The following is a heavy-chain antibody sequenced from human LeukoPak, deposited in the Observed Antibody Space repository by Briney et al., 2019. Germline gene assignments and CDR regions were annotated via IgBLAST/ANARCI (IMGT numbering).Heavy chain of an antibody. J-gene: IGHJ4*02. CDR2: ISAYNGHT. V-gene: IGHV1-18*01. Sequence: GASLKVSCKASGYTFSSYGFTWVRQAPGQGLEWMGWISAYNGHTKYRQKLQGRVTMTTDTSTNTTYMELRSLRSDDTAVYYCARGLRTPDYWGQGTLVTVSS. D-gene: IGHD4-17*01. CDR3: ARGLRTPDY. CDR1: GYTFSSYG.